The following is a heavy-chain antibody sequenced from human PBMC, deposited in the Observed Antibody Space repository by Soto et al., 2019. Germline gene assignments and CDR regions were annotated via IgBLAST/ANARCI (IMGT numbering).Heavy chain of an antibody. V-gene: IGHV3-23*01. CDR1: GFIFSTHS. CDR2: IGGSGGTT. D-gene: IGHD2-2*02. Sequence: GGSLILSCSASGFIFSTHSMNWVRQAPGKGLEWVSGIGGSGGTTLYADSVKGRFTISRDNSKNTLFLQMNSLRAEDTAVYYCIPIITSALGYWGQGTLVTVSS. J-gene: IGHJ4*02. CDR3: IPIITSALGY.